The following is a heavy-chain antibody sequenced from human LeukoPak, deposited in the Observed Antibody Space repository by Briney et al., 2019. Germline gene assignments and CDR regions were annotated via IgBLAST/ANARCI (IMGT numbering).Heavy chain of an antibody. J-gene: IGHJ6*02. D-gene: IGHD6-19*01. Sequence: GASVKVSCKASGYTFTSYDINWVRQATGQGLEWMGWMNPNSGNTGYAQKFQGRVTMTRNTSISTAYMELSSLRSEDTAVYYCATHPLYSSGWYNPYYYYGMDVWGQGTTVTVSS. CDR1: GYTFTSYD. CDR3: ATHPLYSSGWYNPYYYYGMDV. CDR2: MNPNSGNT. V-gene: IGHV1-8*01.